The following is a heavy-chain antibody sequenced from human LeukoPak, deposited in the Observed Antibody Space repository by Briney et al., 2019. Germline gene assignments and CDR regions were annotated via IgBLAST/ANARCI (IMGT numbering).Heavy chain of an antibody. CDR3: VKRVRNWGSFEH. J-gene: IGHJ4*02. Sequence: PGGSLRLSCAASGFTFSSPWMHWVRQAPEKGLVWVSRINSDGSSTSYADSVKGRFTISRDNSKNTVYLQMNSLRVEDTAIFYCVKRVRNWGSFEHWGQGTLVTVSS. V-gene: IGHV3-74*01. D-gene: IGHD3-16*01. CDR2: INSDGSST. CDR1: GFTFSSPW.